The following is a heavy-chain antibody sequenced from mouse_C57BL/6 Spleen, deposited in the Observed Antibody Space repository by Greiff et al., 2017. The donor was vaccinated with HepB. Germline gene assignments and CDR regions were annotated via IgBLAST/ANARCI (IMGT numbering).Heavy chain of an antibody. CDR3: TRRGYDYHYYAMDY. CDR1: GFTFSDAW. CDR2: IRNKANNHAT. J-gene: IGHJ4*01. V-gene: IGHV6-6*01. Sequence: EVKVEESGGGLVQPGGSMKLSCAASGFTFSDAWMDWVRQSPEKGLEWVAEIRNKANNHATYYAESVKGRFTISRDDSKSSVYLQMNSLRAEDTGIYYCTRRGYDYHYYAMDYWGQGTSVTVSS. D-gene: IGHD2-4*01.